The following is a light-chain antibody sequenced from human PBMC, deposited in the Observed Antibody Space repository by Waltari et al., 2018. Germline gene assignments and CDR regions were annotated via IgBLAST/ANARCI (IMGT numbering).Light chain of an antibody. CDR2: DIK. Sequence: QSALTQPRSVSGSPGQSVTIPCSGTSRAIGSYMYVSWYQQHPGKAPTLIIYDIKKRPSGVPDRFSGSKSGNTASLTISGLQPDDGADYFCCSYAGNSMIFGGGTMLTVL. CDR1: SRAIGSYMY. V-gene: IGLV2-11*01. CDR3: CSYAGNSMI. J-gene: IGLJ2*01.